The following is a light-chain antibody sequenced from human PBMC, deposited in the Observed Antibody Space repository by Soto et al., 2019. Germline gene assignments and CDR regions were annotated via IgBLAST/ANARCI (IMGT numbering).Light chain of an antibody. CDR2: GAS. V-gene: IGKV3-15*01. CDR3: QQYDTWPPFT. J-gene: IGKJ3*01. CDR1: QSVGSH. Sequence: EIVMTQSPATLSVSPGERATLSCRASQSVGSHLAWYQHRPGQAPRLLIYGASYRSTGIPARFCVSGSGTDFTLTISSLQSEDFAVYYCQQYDTWPPFTFGPGTKVNIK.